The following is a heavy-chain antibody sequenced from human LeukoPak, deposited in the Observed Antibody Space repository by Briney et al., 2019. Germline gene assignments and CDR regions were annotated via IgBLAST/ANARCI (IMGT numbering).Heavy chain of an antibody. D-gene: IGHD2-21*01. J-gene: IGHJ6*02. CDR1: GYSFTNYW. Sequence: GESLQISCQGSGYSFTNYWIGWVRQMPGKGLEWMGIIYPGDSETRYSPSFQGQVTISADRSISTAYLQWSSLKASDTAMYYCARLAGPAAAILWQASYYYYGMDVWGQGTTVTVSS. V-gene: IGHV5-51*01. CDR3: ARLAGPAAAILWQASYYYYGMDV. CDR2: IYPGDSET.